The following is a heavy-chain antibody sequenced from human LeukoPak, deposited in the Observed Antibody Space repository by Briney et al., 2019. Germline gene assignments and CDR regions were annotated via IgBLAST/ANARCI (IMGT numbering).Heavy chain of an antibody. CDR2: IKGDGSVQ. CDR1: GFTFSTSW. J-gene: IGHJ3*02. V-gene: IGHV3-7*04. Sequence: PGGSLRLSCVASGFTFSTSWMNWVRQAPGKGLEWVANIKGDGSVQSYVDSVKGRFTISRDNAKNSLFLEMNSLRAEDTAVYYCAMESHDGFDIWGQGTKVTVSS. CDR3: AMESHDGFDI.